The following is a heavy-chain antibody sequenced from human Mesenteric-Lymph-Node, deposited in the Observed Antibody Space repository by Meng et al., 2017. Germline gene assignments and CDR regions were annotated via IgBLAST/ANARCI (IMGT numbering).Heavy chain of an antibody. CDR1: GGSISSGSYY. CDR3: ARVASGYPGVY. Sequence: SETLSLTCTVSGGSISSGSYYWSWIRQPAGKGLEWIGRIYTSGSTNYNPSLKSRVTISVDTSKNQFSLKLSSVTAADTAVYYCARVASGYPGVYWGRGTLVTVSS. J-gene: IGHJ4*02. D-gene: IGHD5-12*01. V-gene: IGHV4-61*02. CDR2: IYTSGST.